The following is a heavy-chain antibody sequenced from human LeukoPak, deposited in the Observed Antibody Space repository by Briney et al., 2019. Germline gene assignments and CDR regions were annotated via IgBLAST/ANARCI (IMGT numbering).Heavy chain of an antibody. CDR2: IYPDDSGT. V-gene: IGHV5-51*03. CDR1: GYSFTSYW. Sequence: PGESLKISCKGSGYSFTSYWIGWVRQMPGKGLEWMGIIYPDDSGTRYRPSFQGQVTISADKSISTAYLQWSSLKASDTAMYYCATAYYYDSSGYSFDYWGQGTLVTVSS. D-gene: IGHD3-22*01. CDR3: ATAYYYDSSGYSFDY. J-gene: IGHJ4*02.